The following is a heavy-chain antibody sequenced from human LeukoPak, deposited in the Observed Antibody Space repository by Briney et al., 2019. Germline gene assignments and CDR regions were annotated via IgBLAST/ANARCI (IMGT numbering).Heavy chain of an antibody. D-gene: IGHD6-19*01. J-gene: IGHJ6*02. Sequence: PGGSLRLSCAASGFTFDDYAMHWVRQAPGKGLEWVSGISWNSGSIGYADSVKGRFTISRDNAKNSLYLQMNSLRAEHTALYYCAKGAVAGDYYYYGMDVWGQGTTVTVSS. CDR3: AKGAVAGDYYYYGMDV. CDR1: GFTFDDYA. CDR2: ISWNSGSI. V-gene: IGHV3-9*01.